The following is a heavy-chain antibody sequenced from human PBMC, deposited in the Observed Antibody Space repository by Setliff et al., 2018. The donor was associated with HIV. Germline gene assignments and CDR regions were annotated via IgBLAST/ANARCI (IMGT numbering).Heavy chain of an antibody. V-gene: IGHV3-15*01. J-gene: IGHJ4*02. CDR3: TTGTRLVD. CDR2: IKSKTDGGTT. D-gene: IGHD2-21*01. CDR1: GFTFSNAW. Sequence: GGSLRLAGAASGFTFSNAWMSWGRQAPGKGLEWVGRIKSKTDGGTTDYAAPVKGRFTISRDDSKNTLYLQMNSLKIEDTAVYYCTTGTRLVDWGQGALVTVSS.